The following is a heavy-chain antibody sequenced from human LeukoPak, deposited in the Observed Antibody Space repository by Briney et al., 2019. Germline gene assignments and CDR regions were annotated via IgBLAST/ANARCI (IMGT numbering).Heavy chain of an antibody. V-gene: IGHV3-7*03. Sequence: GGSLRLSCAASGFTFSTYWMSWVRQAPGKGLEWVANIKQDGSEKYYMDSVKGRFTISRDNSKNTLYLQMNSLRAEDTAVYYCAKRRYYYDSSGSDYYFDYWGQGTLVTVSS. CDR3: AKRRYYYDSSGSDYYFDY. J-gene: IGHJ4*02. CDR2: IKQDGSEK. D-gene: IGHD3-22*01. CDR1: GFTFSTYW.